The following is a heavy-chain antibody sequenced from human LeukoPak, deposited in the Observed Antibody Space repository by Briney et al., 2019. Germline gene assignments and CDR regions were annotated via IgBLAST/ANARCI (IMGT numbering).Heavy chain of an antibody. CDR2: IYHSGST. V-gene: IGHV4-38-2*02. Sequence: SETLSLTCTVSGYSISSGYYWGWIRQPPGKGLEWIGSIYHSGSTYYNPSLKSRVTISVDTSKNQFSLKLSSVTAADTAVYYCARGPRWLQFGEYFQHWGQGTLVTVSS. J-gene: IGHJ1*01. CDR1: GYSISSGYY. CDR3: ARGPRWLQFGEYFQH. D-gene: IGHD5-24*01.